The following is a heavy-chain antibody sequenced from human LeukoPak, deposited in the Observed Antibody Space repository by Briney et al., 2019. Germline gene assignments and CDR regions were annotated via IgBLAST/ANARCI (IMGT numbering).Heavy chain of an antibody. CDR2: INPNNGGT. CDR1: GYIFTDNY. Sequence: ASVKVSCKASGYIFTDNYMHWVRQAPGQGVEWMGSINPNNGGTKYAQKFQGRVTMTRDTSISTAFMELSRLRSDDTATYYCARAGGVTVTTTWGQGTLVTVSS. J-gene: IGHJ5*02. CDR3: ARAGGVTVTTT. D-gene: IGHD4-11*01. V-gene: IGHV1-2*02.